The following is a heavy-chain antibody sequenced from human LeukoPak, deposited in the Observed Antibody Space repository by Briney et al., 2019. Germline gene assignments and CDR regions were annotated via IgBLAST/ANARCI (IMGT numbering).Heavy chain of an antibody. CDR2: IYSGGST. Sequence: PGGSLRLSCAASGFTVSSNYMSWVRQAPGKGLGWVSVIYSGGSTYYADSVKGRFTISRDNSKNTLYLQMNSLRAEDTAVYYCARVSYYDSSGYCPLWGQGTLVTVSS. CDR3: ARVSYYDSSGYCPL. V-gene: IGHV3-66*01. CDR1: GFTVSSNY. J-gene: IGHJ4*02. D-gene: IGHD3-22*01.